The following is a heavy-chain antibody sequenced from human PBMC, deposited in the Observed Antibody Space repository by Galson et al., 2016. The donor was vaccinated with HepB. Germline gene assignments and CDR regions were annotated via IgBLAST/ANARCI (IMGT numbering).Heavy chain of an antibody. Sequence: SLRLSCAASGFTFSTYSMNWVRQRPGKALEWLSHLSSRFGTIFYADSVKGRFTSSRDKAKNSLYLQMNSLRAEDTAVYYCAREQVPPAWESYYYSYYYGLDVWGQGTTVTVSS. CDR1: GFTFSTYS. D-gene: IGHD2-2*01. CDR2: LSSRFGTI. CDR3: AREQVPPAWESYYYSYYYGLDV. J-gene: IGHJ6*02. V-gene: IGHV3-48*01.